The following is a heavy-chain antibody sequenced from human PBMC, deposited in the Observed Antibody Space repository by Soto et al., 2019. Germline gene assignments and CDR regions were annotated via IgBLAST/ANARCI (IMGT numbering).Heavy chain of an antibody. J-gene: IGHJ3*02. CDR3: ARGEVRGPFDI. V-gene: IGHV4-30-4*01. D-gene: IGHD3-10*01. CDR2: IHNRGST. CDR1: GCSMNSHDYY. Sequence: QAQLQESGPGLVKTSPTLSLTCTVSGCSMNSHDYYWSWIRQPPGKGLDWIGYIHNRGSTYYTPSLKSRLTISSDTSKNQFALMLNSVTAADTALYYCARGEVRGPFDIWGQGTMVTVSS.